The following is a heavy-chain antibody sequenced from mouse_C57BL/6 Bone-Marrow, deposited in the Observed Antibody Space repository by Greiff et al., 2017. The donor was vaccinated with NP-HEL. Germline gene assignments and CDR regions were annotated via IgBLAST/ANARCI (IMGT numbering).Heavy chain of an antibody. D-gene: IGHD1-1*01. V-gene: IGHV1-82*01. CDR2: INPGDGDT. J-gene: IGHJ1*03. CDR3: ESAKYYGSSHWYFDV. Sequence: VQLQQSGPELVKPGASVKISCKASGYAFSSSWMNWVKQRHGKGLEWIGRINPGDGDTNYNGKFKGKATLTADKSSRTAYMQLNSLTSEDSAVYVCESAKYYGSSHWYFDVWGTGTTVTVSS. CDR1: GYAFSSSW.